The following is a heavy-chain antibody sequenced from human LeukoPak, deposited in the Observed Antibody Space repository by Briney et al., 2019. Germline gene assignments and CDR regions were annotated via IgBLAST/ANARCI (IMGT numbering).Heavy chain of an antibody. CDR3: ARGYDYGDYGGGY. CDR2: IIPILGIA. Sequence: GASVKVSCKASGGTFSSYAISWVRQAPGQGLEWMGRIIPILGIANYAQKFQGRVTITADKSTSTAYMEPSSLRSEDTAVYYCARGYDYGDYGGGYWGQGTLVTVSS. J-gene: IGHJ4*02. D-gene: IGHD4-17*01. V-gene: IGHV1-69*04. CDR1: GGTFSSYA.